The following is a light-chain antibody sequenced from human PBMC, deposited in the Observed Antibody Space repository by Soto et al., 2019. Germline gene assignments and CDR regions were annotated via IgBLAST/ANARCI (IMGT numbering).Light chain of an antibody. J-gene: IGKJ1*01. V-gene: IGKV3-20*01. CDR2: GAS. CDR3: QQYGMSPWT. Sequence: ELVLAQSPGTLSLSPGERATLSCRASQKLTSSYLAWYQQKPGQAPRLLIYGASTMDTGIPDRFSGSESGTDFTLTISRLEPEDFAVYYCQQYGMSPWTFGQGTKVDIK. CDR1: QKLTSSY.